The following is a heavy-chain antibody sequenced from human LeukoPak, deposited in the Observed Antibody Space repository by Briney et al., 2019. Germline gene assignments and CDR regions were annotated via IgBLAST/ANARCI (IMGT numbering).Heavy chain of an antibody. J-gene: IGHJ3*01. CDR3: ARDRCSTTSSGGHCAFDV. V-gene: IGHV1-69*04. D-gene: IGHD2-2*01. CDR1: GGSFPNYG. CDR2: TFPAFGIA. Sequence: AASVKVSCKASGGSFPNYGINWVRQAPGQGLEWMGRTFPAFGIANYAQKFLGRVTVRADTSASTAYMELSSLRSEDTALYYCARDRCSTTSSGGHCAFDVWGQGTLVTVSS.